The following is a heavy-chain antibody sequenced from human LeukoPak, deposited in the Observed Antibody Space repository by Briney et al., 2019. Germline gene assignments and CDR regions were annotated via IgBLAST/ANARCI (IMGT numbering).Heavy chain of an antibody. D-gene: IGHD3-10*01. Sequence: SVKVSCKASGYTFTGYYMHWVRQAPGQGLEWMGGIIPIFGTANYAQKFQGRVTITADESTSTAYMELSSLRSEDTAVYYCARSGSGSLDNWFDPWGQGTLVTVSS. V-gene: IGHV1-69*13. CDR3: ARSGSGSLDNWFDP. CDR1: GYTFTGYY. J-gene: IGHJ5*02. CDR2: IIPIFGTA.